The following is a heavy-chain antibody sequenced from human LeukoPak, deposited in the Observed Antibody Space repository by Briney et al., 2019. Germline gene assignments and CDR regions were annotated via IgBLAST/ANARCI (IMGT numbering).Heavy chain of an antibody. CDR2: IRYDGSKK. CDR1: GFTLNSDS. D-gene: IGHD3-3*01. V-gene: IGHV3-30*02. Sequence: PGGSLRLSWAASGFTLNSDSKHWVRQAPGKGREREAFIRYDGSKKYYADSAKGRFTISRDNSNNTLYLQMNSLRAEDTAVYYCAKDGGVAIFGVVITPNWFDRWGQGTLVTVSS. J-gene: IGHJ5*02. CDR3: AKDGGVAIFGVVITPNWFDR.